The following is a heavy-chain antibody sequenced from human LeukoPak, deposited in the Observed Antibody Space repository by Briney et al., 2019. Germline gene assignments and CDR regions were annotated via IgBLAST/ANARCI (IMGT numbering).Heavy chain of an antibody. V-gene: IGHV4-59*01. D-gene: IGHD4-17*01. Sequence: SETLSLTCTVSGGSISSYYWSWIRQPPGKGLEWIGYIYYSGSTNYNPSLKSRVTISVDTSKNQFSLKLSSVTAADTAVYYCARSPENGYGDHDAFDIWGQGTMVTVSS. J-gene: IGHJ3*02. CDR3: ARSPENGYGDHDAFDI. CDR2: IYYSGST. CDR1: GGSISSYY.